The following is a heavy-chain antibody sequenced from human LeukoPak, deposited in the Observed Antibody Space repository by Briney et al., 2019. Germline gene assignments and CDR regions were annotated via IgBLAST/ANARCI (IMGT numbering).Heavy chain of an antibody. J-gene: IGHJ4*02. CDR1: GFTFSSYA. Sequence: GGSLRLSCAASGFTFSSYAMHWVRQAPGKGLEWVAVISYDGSNKYYADSVKGRFTISRDNSKNTLYLQMNSLRAEDTAVYYCARSHRGYAYFDYWGQGTLVTVSS. V-gene: IGHV3-30-3*01. CDR2: ISYDGSNK. CDR3: ARSHRGYAYFDY. D-gene: IGHD5-12*01.